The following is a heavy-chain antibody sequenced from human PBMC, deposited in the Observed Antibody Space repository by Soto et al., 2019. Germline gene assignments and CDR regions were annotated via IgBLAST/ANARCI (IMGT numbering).Heavy chain of an antibody. D-gene: IGHD3-22*01. CDR3: ASHYYDSSGYYPPTDY. CDR2: ISYDGSNK. CDR1: GFTFSSYA. J-gene: IGHJ4*02. V-gene: IGHV3-30-3*01. Sequence: PGGSLRLSCAASGFTFSSYAMHWVRQAPGKGLEWVAVISYDGSNKYYADSVKGRFTISRDNSKNTLYLQMNSLRAEDTAVYYCASHYYDSSGYYPPTDYWGQGTLVTVSS.